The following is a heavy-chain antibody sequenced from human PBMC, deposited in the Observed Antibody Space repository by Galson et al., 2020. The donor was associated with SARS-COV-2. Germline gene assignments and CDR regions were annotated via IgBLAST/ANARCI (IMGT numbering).Heavy chain of an antibody. Sequence: SETLSLTCTVSGGSISSSSYYWGWIRQPPGKGLEWIGSIYYSGSTYYNPSLKSRVTMSVDTSKNQFSLKLSSVTAADTAVYYCARDPAAAAGGWFDPWGQGTLVTVSS. CDR2: IYYSGST. CDR1: GGSISSSSYY. V-gene: IGHV4-39*07. CDR3: ARDPAAAAGGWFDP. J-gene: IGHJ5*02. D-gene: IGHD6-25*01.